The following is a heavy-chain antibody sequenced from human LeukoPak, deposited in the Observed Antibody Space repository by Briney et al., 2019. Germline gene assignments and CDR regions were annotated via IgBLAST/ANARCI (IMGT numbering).Heavy chain of an antibody. CDR2: INNDGSTT. CDR1: GFTFSYYW. Sequence: GGSLRLSCAASGFTFSYYWMHWVRQAPGKGLLWVSLINNDGSTTNYADSVKGRFTISRDNAKNTLYLEMNSLRAEDTAVYYCARVAGSGSYPGHKYNWFDPWGQGTLVTVSS. CDR3: ARVAGSGSYPGHKYNWFDP. D-gene: IGHD3-10*01. V-gene: IGHV3-74*01. J-gene: IGHJ5*02.